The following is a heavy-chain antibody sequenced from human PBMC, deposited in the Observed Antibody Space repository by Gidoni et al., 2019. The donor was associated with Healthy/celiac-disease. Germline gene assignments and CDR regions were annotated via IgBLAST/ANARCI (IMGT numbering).Heavy chain of an antibody. D-gene: IGHD2-2*01. Sequence: QVQLQQWGAGLLKPSETLSLTCAVYGGSFSGYYWSWIRQPPGKGLEWIWEINHSGSTNYNPSLKSRVTISVDTSKNQFSLKLSSVTAADTAVYYCAIGVVPALYDYWGQGTLVTVSS. CDR1: GGSFSGYY. CDR3: AIGVVPALYDY. J-gene: IGHJ4*02. CDR2: INHSGST. V-gene: IGHV4-34*01.